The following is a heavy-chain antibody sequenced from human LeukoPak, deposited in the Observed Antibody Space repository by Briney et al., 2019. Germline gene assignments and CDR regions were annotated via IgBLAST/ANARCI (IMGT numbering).Heavy chain of an antibody. CDR1: GGSFTGYY. CDR2: IRHRGSP. D-gene: IGHD2-2*01. V-gene: IGHV4-34*01. CDR3: ARQGPVVAGPASMTVHDSFDV. J-gene: IGHJ3*01. Sequence: SETLSLTCEVYGGSFTGYYWSWIRQPPGKGREWIGEIRHRGSPHYNPSLKNRVTTSLDTSKNQFSLSLRAVTAADTAVYYCARQGPVVAGPASMTVHDSFDVWDQGTLVIVSS.